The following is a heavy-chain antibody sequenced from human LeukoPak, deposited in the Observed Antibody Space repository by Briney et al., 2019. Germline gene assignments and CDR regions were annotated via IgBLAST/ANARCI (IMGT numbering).Heavy chain of an antibody. J-gene: IGHJ4*02. Sequence: SETLSLTCTVSGGSISSSSYYWGWIRQPPGKGLEWIGSIYYSGSTYYNPSLKSRVTISVDTSKNQFSLKLSSVTAADTAVYYCARTIVGAIFYWGQGTLVTVSS. CDR1: GGSISSSSYY. V-gene: IGHV4-39*01. D-gene: IGHD1-26*01. CDR3: ARTIVGAIFY. CDR2: IYYSGST.